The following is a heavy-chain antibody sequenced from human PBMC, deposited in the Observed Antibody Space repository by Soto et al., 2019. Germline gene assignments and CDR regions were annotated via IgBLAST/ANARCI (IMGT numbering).Heavy chain of an antibody. D-gene: IGHD3-10*01. CDR3: ARQSLSMVRGVNYYYGMDV. Sequence: SETLSLTCTVSGGSISSSSYYWGWIRQPPGKGLEWIVSIYYSGSTYYNPSLKSRVTISVDTSKNQFSLKLSSVTAADTAVYFCARQSLSMVRGVNYYYGMDVWGQGTTVTVSS. V-gene: IGHV4-39*01. CDR1: GGSISSSSYY. CDR2: IYYSGST. J-gene: IGHJ6*02.